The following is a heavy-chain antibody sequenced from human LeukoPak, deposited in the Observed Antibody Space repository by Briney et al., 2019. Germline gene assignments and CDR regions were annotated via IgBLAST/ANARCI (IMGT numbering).Heavy chain of an antibody. Sequence: PETLSLTCTVSGGSISSSSYYWGWIRQPPGKGLEWIGSIYYSGGTYYNPSLKSRVTISVDTSKNQFSLKLSSVTAADTAVYYCARGLAACLFDYWGQGTLVTVSS. D-gene: IGHD2-15*01. CDR2: IYYSGGT. CDR1: GGSISSSSYY. V-gene: IGHV4-39*07. J-gene: IGHJ4*02. CDR3: ARGLAACLFDY.